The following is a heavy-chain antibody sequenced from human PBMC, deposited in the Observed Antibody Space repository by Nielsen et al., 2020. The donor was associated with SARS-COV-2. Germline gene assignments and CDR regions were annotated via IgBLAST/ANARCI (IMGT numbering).Heavy chain of an antibody. D-gene: IGHD2-2*01. J-gene: IGHJ6*03. CDR2: VSHSGSI. Sequence: SETLSLTCAVSGGSVSSNDWWTWVRPSPGKGLEWIGEVSHSGSINYNPSLKSRVTLSMDKSKRQFSLRLTSVSAADTAVYFCARGDLVVVPSPILGLGPFFYYFYLDAWGKGTTVIVSS. V-gene: IGHV4-4*02. CDR1: GGSVSSNDW. CDR3: ARGDLVVVPSPILGLGPFFYYFYLDA.